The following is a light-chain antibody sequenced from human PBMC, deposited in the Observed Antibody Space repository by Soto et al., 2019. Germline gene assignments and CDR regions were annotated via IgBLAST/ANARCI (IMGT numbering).Light chain of an antibody. CDR1: QSVTNY. J-gene: IGKJ5*01. Sequence: EVVLTQSPSTLSLSPGERATLSCRASQSVTNYLTWYQQKPGQAPRLLICGASNRATGIPARFSGSGSATDFTLTISSLEPEDFAVYYCQQRSSWITFGQGTRLEIK. CDR3: QQRSSWIT. CDR2: GAS. V-gene: IGKV3-11*01.